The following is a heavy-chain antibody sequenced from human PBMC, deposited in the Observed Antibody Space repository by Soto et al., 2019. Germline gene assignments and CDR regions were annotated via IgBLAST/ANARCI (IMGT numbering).Heavy chain of an antibody. J-gene: IGHJ6*02. V-gene: IGHV1-69*12. CDR3: ARDNDRPQLGGNYYYILDV. CDR1: EGTFRNSA. Sequence: QVQLEQSGAEVKKPGSSVKLSCKASEGTFRNSAISWVRQAPGQGLEWMGGIMPIFRTPDYAQKFQGRVTITADESTNTAYMELSGLRSDDTAVYYCARDNDRPQLGGNYYYILDVWGHGTTVTVSS. CDR2: IMPIFRTP. D-gene: IGHD1-1*01.